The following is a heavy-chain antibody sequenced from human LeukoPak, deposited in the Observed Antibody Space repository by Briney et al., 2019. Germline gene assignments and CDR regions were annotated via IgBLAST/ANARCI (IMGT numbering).Heavy chain of an antibody. CDR3: ARERITYYYGSGSYYTQGCYMDV. D-gene: IGHD3-10*01. V-gene: IGHV4-4*02. J-gene: IGHJ6*03. CDR2: IYHSGST. CDR1: GGSISSSNW. Sequence: PSGTLSLTCAVSGGSISSSNWWSWVRQPPGKGLEWIGEIYHSGSTNYNPSLKSRVTISVDKSKNQFSLKLSSVTAADTAVYYCARERITYYYGSGSYYTQGCYMDVWGKGTTVTVSS.